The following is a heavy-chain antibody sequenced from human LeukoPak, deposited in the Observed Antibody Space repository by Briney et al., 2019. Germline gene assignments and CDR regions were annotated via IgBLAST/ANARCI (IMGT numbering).Heavy chain of an antibody. CDR2: IRSSSSTI. J-gene: IGHJ4*02. V-gene: IGHV3-48*01. Sequence: GGSLRLSCAVSGFTFSTYSVNWVRQAPGKGLEWVSYIRSSSSTIWYADSVKGRFTISSDNAKSSPYLEMNSLRAEDTAVYFCARDHRWGFDYWGQGTLVTVSS. CDR3: ARDHRWGFDY. D-gene: IGHD7-27*01. CDR1: GFTFSTYS.